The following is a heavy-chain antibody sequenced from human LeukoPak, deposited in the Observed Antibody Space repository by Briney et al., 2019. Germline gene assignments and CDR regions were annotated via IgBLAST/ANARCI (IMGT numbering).Heavy chain of an antibody. CDR1: GYTFPSYD. Sequence: ASVKVSCKSSGYTFPSYDIKWVRQATGRGLEWMCWMNANRGNEGYAQKFQGRLTMSTHTSISTAYMELNRLGSGDSARYYCRRGCYGGNRLSDWGGRGTLVTLSA. D-gene: IGHD4-23*01. V-gene: IGHV1-8*01. J-gene: IGHJ4*02. CDR3: RRGCYGGNRLSDW. CDR2: MNANRGNE.